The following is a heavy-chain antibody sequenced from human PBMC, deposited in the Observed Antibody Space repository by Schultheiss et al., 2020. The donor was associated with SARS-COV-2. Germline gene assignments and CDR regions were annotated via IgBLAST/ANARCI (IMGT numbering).Heavy chain of an antibody. Sequence: GGSLRLSCAASGFTFSSYDMNWVRQAPGKGLEWVSSISRSGTYIHYADSVKGRLTISRDNAKNSLHLHMNSLRAEDTAVYYCARSRDDFWSGYYYFDYWGQGTLVTVSS. J-gene: IGHJ4*02. V-gene: IGHV3-21*01. CDR2: ISRSGTYI. CDR1: GFTFSSYD. CDR3: ARSRDDFWSGYYYFDY. D-gene: IGHD3-3*01.